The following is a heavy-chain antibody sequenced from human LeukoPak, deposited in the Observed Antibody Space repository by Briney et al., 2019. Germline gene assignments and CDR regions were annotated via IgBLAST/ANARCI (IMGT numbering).Heavy chain of an antibody. V-gene: IGHV4-59*01. CDR3: ARANVNTSMTDAFDI. D-gene: IGHD5-18*01. Sequence: KPSETLSLTCTVSGGSISSYYWSWIRQPPGKGLEWIGDIYYSWSTNYNASLKSRVTISVDTSKNQFSLKLGSVTAADTAVYYCARANVNTSMTDAFDIWGQGTRVTVSS. CDR2: IYYSWST. J-gene: IGHJ3*02. CDR1: GGSISSYY.